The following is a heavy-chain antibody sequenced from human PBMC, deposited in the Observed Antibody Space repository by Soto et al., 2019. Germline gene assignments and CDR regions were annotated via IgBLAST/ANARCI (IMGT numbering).Heavy chain of an antibody. CDR3: AKDPEGGVNPYYYGMDV. J-gene: IGHJ6*02. CDR1: GFTFSSYG. Sequence: QVQLVESGGGVVQPGRSLRLSCAASGFTFSSYGMHWVRQAPGKGLEWVAVISYDGSNKYYADSVKGRFTISRDNSKNPLYLQMNSLRAEDTAVYYCAKDPEGGVNPYYYGMDVWGQGTTVTVSS. D-gene: IGHD3-16*01. V-gene: IGHV3-30*18. CDR2: ISYDGSNK.